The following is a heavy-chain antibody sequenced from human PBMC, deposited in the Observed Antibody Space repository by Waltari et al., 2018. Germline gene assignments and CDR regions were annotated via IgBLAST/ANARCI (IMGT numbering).Heavy chain of an antibody. CDR2: STSDDNT. CDR3: AKDLHYIAAADY. V-gene: IGHV3-23*01. CDR1: GFPFSPNA. D-gene: IGHD6-6*01. Sequence: EVQLLESGGGLVQPGWSLILSCAASGFPFSPNAMTWVRQAPGKGLDWVSISTSDDNTYYADSVKGRFTISRDNSKNTLYLQMNSLTAEDTAIYYCAKDLHYIAAADYWGQGTLVTVSS. J-gene: IGHJ4*02.